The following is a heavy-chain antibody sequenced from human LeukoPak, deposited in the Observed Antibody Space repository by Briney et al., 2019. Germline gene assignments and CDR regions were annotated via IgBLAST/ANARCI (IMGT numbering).Heavy chain of an antibody. Sequence: SETLSLTCTVSGYSISSGYYWGWIRQPPGKGLEWIGNIYRSGSTYYNPSLKSRVTISVDTSKNQFSLKLSSVTAADTAVYYCARVGTYYYDSSGVYWGQGTLVTVSS. D-gene: IGHD3-22*01. J-gene: IGHJ4*02. CDR3: ARVGTYYYDSSGVY. CDR1: GYSISSGYY. CDR2: IYRSGST. V-gene: IGHV4-38-2*02.